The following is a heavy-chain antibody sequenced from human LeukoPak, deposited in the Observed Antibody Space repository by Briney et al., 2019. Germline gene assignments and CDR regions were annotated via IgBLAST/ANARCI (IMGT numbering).Heavy chain of an antibody. J-gene: IGHJ4*02. CDR3: AKGLFPAPMTTVTTPLDY. CDR2: ISWNSGSI. CDR1: GFTFRSYA. D-gene: IGHD4-17*01. V-gene: IGHV3-9*01. Sequence: SLRLSCAASGFTFRSYAMSWVRQAPGKGLEWVSGISWNSGSIGYADSVKGRFTISRDNAKNSLYLQMNSLRAEDTALYYCAKGLFPAPMTTVTTPLDYWGQGTLVTVSS.